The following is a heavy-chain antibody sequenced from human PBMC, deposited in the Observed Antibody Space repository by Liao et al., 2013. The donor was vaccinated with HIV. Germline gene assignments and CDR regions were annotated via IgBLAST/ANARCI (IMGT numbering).Heavy chain of an antibody. Sequence: QVQLQESGPGLVKPSQTLSLTCTVSGGSLRSDSYYWSWIRQPAGKGLEWIGRIYYSGSTYYKPSLKSRVTISGDTSKIQFSLKLSSVTAADTAVYYCARDAYFDWDNWFDPWGQGTLVTVSS. CDR1: GGSLRSDSYY. D-gene: IGHD3-9*01. CDR3: ARDAYFDWDNWFDP. CDR2: IYYSGST. V-gene: IGHV4-61*02. J-gene: IGHJ5*02.